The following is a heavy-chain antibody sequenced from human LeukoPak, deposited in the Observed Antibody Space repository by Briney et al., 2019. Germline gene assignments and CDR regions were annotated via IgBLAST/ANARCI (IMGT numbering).Heavy chain of an antibody. D-gene: IGHD4-17*01. J-gene: IGHJ4*02. CDR3: VKATVTSSYFDYFDY. V-gene: IGHV3-64D*09. CDR2: ISSNGGNT. Sequence: PGGSLRLSCSASGFSFSICSMHWVRQAPGKGLEYVSAISSNGGNTNYADSVKGRFTISRDNSKNTLYLQMSSLRAEDTAVYYCVKATVTSSYFDYFDYWGRGTLVTVSS. CDR1: GFSFSICS.